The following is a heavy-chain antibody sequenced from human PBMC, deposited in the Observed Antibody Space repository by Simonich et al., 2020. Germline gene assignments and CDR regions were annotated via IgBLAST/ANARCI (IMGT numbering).Heavy chain of an antibody. Sequence: QVQLVQSGAEVKKPGASVKVSCKASGYTFTGYYMHGGRQAPGQGLEWRGWINPNSGGKNDARKFQGRVTMTRDKSISTAYMELSRLRSDDTAVYYCARDRAARYYYYYYMDVWGKGTTVTVSS. D-gene: IGHD6-6*01. CDR1: GYTFTGYY. V-gene: IGHV1-2*02. CDR3: ARDRAARYYYYYYMDV. CDR2: INPNSGGK. J-gene: IGHJ6*03.